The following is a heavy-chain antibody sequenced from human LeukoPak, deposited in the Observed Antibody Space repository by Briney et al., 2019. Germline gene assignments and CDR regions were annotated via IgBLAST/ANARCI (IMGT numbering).Heavy chain of an antibody. V-gene: IGHV3-21*01. CDR2: ISSSSSYI. CDR3: AKGVYSSWTNWFDP. Sequence: GGSLRLSCAASGFTFSSYSMNWVRQAPGKGLEWVSSISSSSSYIYYADSVKGRFTISRDNAKNSLYLQMNSLRAEDTAVYYCAKGVYSSWTNWFDPWGQGTLVTVSS. D-gene: IGHD6-13*01. J-gene: IGHJ5*02. CDR1: GFTFSSYS.